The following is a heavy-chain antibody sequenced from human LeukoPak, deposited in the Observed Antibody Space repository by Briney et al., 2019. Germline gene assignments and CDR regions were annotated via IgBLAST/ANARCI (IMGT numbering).Heavy chain of an antibody. CDR1: GYTFTGYY. V-gene: IGHV1-2*02. CDR3: ARVSGNRLDNWFDP. D-gene: IGHD3-10*01. CDR2: INPNSGGT. Sequence: ASVKVSCKASGYTFTGYYMHWVRQAPGQGLEWMRWINPNSGGTKYAQKFQGRVTMTRDTSITTAYMELSRLRSDDTAVYYCARVSGNRLDNWFDPWGQGALVTVSS. J-gene: IGHJ5*02.